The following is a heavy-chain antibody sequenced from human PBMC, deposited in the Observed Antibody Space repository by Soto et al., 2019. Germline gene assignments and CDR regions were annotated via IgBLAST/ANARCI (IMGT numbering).Heavy chain of an antibody. CDR1: GYTFTSYA. J-gene: IGHJ4*02. D-gene: IGHD6-19*01. CDR3: ARDHRRIAVAGTFDY. CDR2: INAGNGNT. Sequence: ASVKDSCKASGYTFTSYAMHWVRQAPGQRLEWMGWINAGNGNTKYSQKFQGRVTITRDTSASTAYMELSSLRSEDTAVYYCARDHRRIAVAGTFDYRAQRTPVTVSS. V-gene: IGHV1-3*01.